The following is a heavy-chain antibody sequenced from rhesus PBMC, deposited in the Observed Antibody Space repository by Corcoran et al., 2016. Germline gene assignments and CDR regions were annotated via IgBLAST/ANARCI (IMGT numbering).Heavy chain of an antibody. D-gene: IGHD2-8*01. CDR3: AKDGVVVSATPGYFEF. V-gene: IGHV3-201*01. J-gene: IGHJ1*01. CDR2: ISWSGCST. Sequence: EVQLVESGGGVVQPGGSLRLSCAASGFTFDDYAMHWVRQAPGKGLEWVSGISWSGCSTYYADSVKGRVTISSDNSKNTLSLQMNSLRAEDTAVYYWAKDGVVVSATPGYFEFWGQGALVTVSS. CDR1: GFTFDDYA.